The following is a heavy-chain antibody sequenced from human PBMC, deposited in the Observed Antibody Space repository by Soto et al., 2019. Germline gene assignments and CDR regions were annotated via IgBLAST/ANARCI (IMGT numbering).Heavy chain of an antibody. CDR3: ARGGSYVGFDS. Sequence: SETLSLTCTVSGGSLNRSSHYWSWIRQPPGKGLEWIGYIHYFGSTKYNPSLESRVVISVDTSKNQFSMKVPSVTAADTAIYFCARGGSYVGFDSWGQGARVT. CDR2: IHYFGST. V-gene: IGHV4-61*01. D-gene: IGHD1-26*01. CDR1: GGSLNRSSHY. J-gene: IGHJ4*02.